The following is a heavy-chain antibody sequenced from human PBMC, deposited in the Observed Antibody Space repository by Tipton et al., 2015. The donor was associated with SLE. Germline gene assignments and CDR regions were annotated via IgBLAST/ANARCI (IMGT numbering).Heavy chain of an antibody. CDR2: IYRTGNT. Sequence: LRLSCTVSGGSISSGPYYWTWIRQPAGKGLEWIGRIYRTGNTIYNPSPSSRLTISVDTSKNHFSLKLDSVTAADKPLYYCARGYDFSSGFEAFDIWGQGTMVTVSS. CDR3: ARGYDFSSGFEAFDI. CDR1: GGSISSGPYY. J-gene: IGHJ3*02. D-gene: IGHD3-3*01. V-gene: IGHV4-61*02.